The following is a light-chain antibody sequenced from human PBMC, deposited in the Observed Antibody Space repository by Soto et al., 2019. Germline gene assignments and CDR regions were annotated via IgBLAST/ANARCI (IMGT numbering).Light chain of an antibody. V-gene: IGKV1-12*01. CDR1: QGISSW. Sequence: DIQMTQSPSSVSASVGDRVTITCRASQGISSWLAWYQQKPGKAPKLLIYAASSLQSGVPSRFSGSGSGTEFSLTISHPQPEDFATYQWQQGNRFPLTFDGRTKVEIK. CDR3: QQGNRFPLT. CDR2: AAS. J-gene: IGKJ4*01.